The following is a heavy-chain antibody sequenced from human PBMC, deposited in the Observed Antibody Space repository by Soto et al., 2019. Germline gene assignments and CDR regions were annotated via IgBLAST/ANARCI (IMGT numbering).Heavy chain of an antibody. J-gene: IGHJ2*01. CDR2: ISSGGAST. D-gene: IGHD3-9*01. Sequence: EVQLLESGGGLVQPGGSLRLSCAASGFTFSSYAMSWVRQAPGKGLEWVSGISSGGASTYYADSVKGRLTVSRDKSQNTLFRQKNSLRAEDTALYYCARIPPASSSYCIPGFQGYFHLWGRGTLVTFSS. CDR3: ARIPPASSSYCIPGFQGYFHL. V-gene: IGHV3-23*01. CDR1: GFTFSSYA.